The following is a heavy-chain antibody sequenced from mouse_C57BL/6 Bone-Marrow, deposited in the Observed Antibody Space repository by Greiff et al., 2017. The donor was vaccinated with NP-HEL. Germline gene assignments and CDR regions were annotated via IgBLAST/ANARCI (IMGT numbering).Heavy chain of an antibody. J-gene: IGHJ4*01. CDR2: IYPRSGNT. CDR3: AITTVYYYAMDY. CDR1: GYTFTSYG. V-gene: IGHV1-81*01. Sequence: QVQLQQSGAELARPGASVKLSCKASGYTFTSYGISWVKQRTGQGLEWIGEIYPRSGNTYYNEKFKGKDTMNADKSSSTAYMELRSLTSEDSAVYFFAITTVYYYAMDYWGQGTSVTVSS. D-gene: IGHD1-1*01.